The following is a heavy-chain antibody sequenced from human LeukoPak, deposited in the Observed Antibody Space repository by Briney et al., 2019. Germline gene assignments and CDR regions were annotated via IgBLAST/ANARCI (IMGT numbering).Heavy chain of an antibody. V-gene: IGHV4-59*13. CDR3: AMGFSNSPFADY. J-gene: IGHJ4*02. CDR2: IYYTGST. CDR1: GDSISTYY. Sequence: SETLSLTCTVSGDSISTYYWCWIRQPPGKGLEWIGYIYYTGSTDYNPSLKSRVTISIDTSKNQFSLKLSSVTAADSAMYYCAMGFSNSPFADYWGQGTLVTVSS. D-gene: IGHD6-6*01.